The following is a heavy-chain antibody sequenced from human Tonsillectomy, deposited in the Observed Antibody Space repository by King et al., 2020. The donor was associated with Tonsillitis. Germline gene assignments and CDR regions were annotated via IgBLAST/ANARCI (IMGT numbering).Heavy chain of an antibody. J-gene: IGHJ6*02. V-gene: IGHV3-7*03. CDR3: ARSWHGSGSYYWRDV. Sequence: VQLVESGGGLVQPGGSLRLSCAASGFPFNSYWMSWVRQAPGKGLEWVANINQDGNEKDFLDSVKGRFTVSRNNAKNSLYLQMNSLRAEDTAVYYCARSWHGSGSYYWRDVWGQGTTVTVS. D-gene: IGHD3-10*01. CDR1: GFPFNSYW. CDR2: INQDGNEK.